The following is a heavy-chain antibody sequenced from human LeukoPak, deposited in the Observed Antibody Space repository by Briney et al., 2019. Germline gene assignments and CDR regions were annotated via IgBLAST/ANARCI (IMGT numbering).Heavy chain of an antibody. CDR1: GFTFSSYS. Sequence: GGFLRLSCAASGFTFSSYSMNWVRQAPGKGLERVSSISSSSSYIYYADSVKGRFTISRDNAKNSLYLQMNSLRAEDTAVYYCARGRRDGYNFDYYYGMDVWGQGTTVTVSS. CDR2: ISSSSSYI. V-gene: IGHV3-21*01. D-gene: IGHD5-24*01. CDR3: ARGRRDGYNFDYYYGMDV. J-gene: IGHJ6*02.